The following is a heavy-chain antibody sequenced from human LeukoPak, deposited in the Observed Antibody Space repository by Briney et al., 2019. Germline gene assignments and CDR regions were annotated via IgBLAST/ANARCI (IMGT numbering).Heavy chain of an antibody. D-gene: IGHD2-15*01. CDR1: GFTFSSYE. CDR3: AKAAPYCSGGSCYGGRGY. J-gene: IGHJ4*02. CDR2: ISSSGSTI. V-gene: IGHV3-48*03. Sequence: GGSLRLSCAASGFTFSSYEMNWVRQAPGKGLEWVSYISSSGSTIYYADSVKGRFTISRDNAKNSLYLQMNSLRAEDTAVYYCAKAAPYCSGGSCYGGRGYWGQGTLVTVSS.